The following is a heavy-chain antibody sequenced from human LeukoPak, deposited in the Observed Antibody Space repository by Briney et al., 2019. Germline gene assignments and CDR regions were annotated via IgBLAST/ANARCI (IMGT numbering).Heavy chain of an antibody. Sequence: GGSLRLSCAASGFTFSSFAMTWVRQAPGKGLEWVSVISGSGGKTCYADSVKGRFTLSRDNSNRTLFLEMSSLRVEDTAVYYCAREGTYYDSSGYYVSWGQGTLVTVSA. CDR1: GFTFSSFA. D-gene: IGHD3-22*01. J-gene: IGHJ5*02. CDR3: AREGTYYDSSGYYVS. V-gene: IGHV3-23*01. CDR2: ISGSGGKT.